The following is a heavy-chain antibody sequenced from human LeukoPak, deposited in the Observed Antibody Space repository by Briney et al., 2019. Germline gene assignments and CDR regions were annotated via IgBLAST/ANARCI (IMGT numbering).Heavy chain of an antibody. D-gene: IGHD1-26*01. V-gene: IGHV4-59*01. CDR2: IYYSGST. CDR1: GGSISSYY. CDR3: ARARARLSFDY. J-gene: IGHJ4*02. Sequence: PSETLSLTCTVSGGSISSYYWSWIRQPPGKGLEWIGYIYYSGSTNYNPSLKSRVTISVDTSKNQFSLKLSSVTAADTAVYYCARARARLSFDYWGQGTLVTVSS.